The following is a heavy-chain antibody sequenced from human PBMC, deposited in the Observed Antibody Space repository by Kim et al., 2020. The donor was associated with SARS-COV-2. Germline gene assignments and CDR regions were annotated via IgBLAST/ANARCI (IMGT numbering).Heavy chain of an antibody. Sequence: SETLSLTCTVSGGSISSISYDWGWIRQPPGKGLEWIASIYYTGSTYYNPSLKSRVTISVDTSKNQFSLKLSSVTAADTAVYYCARAWIAGVVNSWCQRT. V-gene: IGHV4-39*07. J-gene: IGHJ5*01. CDR1: GGSISSISYD. CDR3: ARAWIAGVVNS. D-gene: IGHD3-3*01. CDR2: IYYTGST.